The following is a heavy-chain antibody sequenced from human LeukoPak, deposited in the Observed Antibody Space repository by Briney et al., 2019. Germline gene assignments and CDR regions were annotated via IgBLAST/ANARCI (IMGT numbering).Heavy chain of an antibody. D-gene: IGHD6-13*01. Sequence: GGSLRLSCIASGFTFSTYGMRWIRQAPGKGLEWVSSVGGSGASTYYADSVKGRFTISRDNSKNSLYLQMNNLRAEDTAIYYCARIAAGVQPSPFDSWGQGTLVTVSS. CDR2: VGGSGAST. V-gene: IGHV3-23*01. CDR1: GFTFSTYG. CDR3: ARIAAGVQPSPFDS. J-gene: IGHJ4*02.